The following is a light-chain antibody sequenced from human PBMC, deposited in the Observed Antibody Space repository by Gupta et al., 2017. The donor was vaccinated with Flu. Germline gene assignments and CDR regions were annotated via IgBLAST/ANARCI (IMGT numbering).Light chain of an antibody. V-gene: IGLV2-23*02. CDR2: EVT. Sequence: GTSSGVGSSNFVSWYQQYTGKAPKLMIYEVTKRPSGVSNRFSGSKSGNTASLTVSGLQAEDEADYYCCSYAGNKLVFGGGTKLTVL. CDR1: SSGVGSSNF. CDR3: CSYAGNKLV. J-gene: IGLJ2*01.